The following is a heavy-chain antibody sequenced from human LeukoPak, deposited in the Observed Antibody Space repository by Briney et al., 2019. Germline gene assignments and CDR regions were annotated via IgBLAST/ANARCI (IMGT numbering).Heavy chain of an antibody. J-gene: IGHJ5*02. CDR2: IYYSGST. Sequence: PSETLSLTCTVSGGSISSYYWRWIRQPPGKGLEWIGYIYYSGSTNYNPSLKSRVTISVDTSKNQFSLKLSSVIAADTAVYYCASEYYDFWSGYYESTFDPWGQGTLVTVSS. D-gene: IGHD3-3*01. CDR1: GGSISSYY. V-gene: IGHV4-59*01. CDR3: ASEYYDFWSGYYESTFDP.